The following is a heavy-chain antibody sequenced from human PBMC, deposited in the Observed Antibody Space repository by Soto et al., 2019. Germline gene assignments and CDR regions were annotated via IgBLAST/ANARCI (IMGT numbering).Heavy chain of an antibody. CDR1: GGSFSGYY. D-gene: IGHD5-12*01. CDR2: INHSGST. V-gene: IGHV4-34*01. CDR3: ASYRRDGYNNFDY. J-gene: IGHJ4*02. Sequence: SETLSLTCAVYGGSFSGYYWSWIRQPPGKGLEWIGEINHSGSTNYNPSLKSRVTISVDTSKNQFSLKLSSVTAADTAVYYCASYRRDGYNNFDYWGQGTLVTVSS.